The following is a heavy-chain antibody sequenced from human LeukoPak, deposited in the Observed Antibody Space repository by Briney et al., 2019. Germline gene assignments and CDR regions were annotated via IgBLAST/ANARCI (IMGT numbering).Heavy chain of an antibody. CDR1: GFTFSSYA. CDR2: ISYDGSNK. J-gene: IGHJ4*02. Sequence: GGSLRLSCAASGFTFSSYAMHWVRQAPGKGLEWVAVISYDGSNKYYADSVKGRFTISRDNSKNTLYLQMNSLRAEDTAVYYCAKATYDFWSGFDYWGQGTLVTVSS. V-gene: IGHV3-30-3*01. CDR3: AKATYDFWSGFDY. D-gene: IGHD3-3*01.